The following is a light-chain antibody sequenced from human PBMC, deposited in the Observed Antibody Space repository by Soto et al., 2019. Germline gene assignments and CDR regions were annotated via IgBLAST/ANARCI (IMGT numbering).Light chain of an antibody. CDR3: MQPLQAPWT. CDR2: LGS. V-gene: IGKV2-28*01. Sequence: DIVMTQSPLSLPVTPGEPACISCRSSQSLLHSNGYNYLDWYLQKPGQSPQLLIYLGSNRASGVPDRFSGSGSGTDFTLKISTVEAEDVGVYYCMQPLQAPWTFGQGTKVDIK. CDR1: QSLLHSNGYNY. J-gene: IGKJ1*01.